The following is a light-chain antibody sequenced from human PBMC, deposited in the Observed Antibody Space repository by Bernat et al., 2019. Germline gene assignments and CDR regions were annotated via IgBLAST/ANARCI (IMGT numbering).Light chain of an antibody. J-gene: IGLJ3*02. Sequence: QSALTQPASVSGSPGQSLTLSCTGTSSDVGAYNYVSWYQQHPGRAPKLMIFDVSNRPSGVSDRFSGSKSGNTASLTISGLRPEDEADYYCSSVSTTSTPVVFGGGTKLTVL. CDR2: DVS. CDR3: SSVSTTSTPVV. V-gene: IGLV2-14*03. CDR1: SSDVGAYNY.